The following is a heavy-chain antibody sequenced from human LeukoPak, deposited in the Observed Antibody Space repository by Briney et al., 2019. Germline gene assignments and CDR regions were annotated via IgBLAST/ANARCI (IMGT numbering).Heavy chain of an antibody. CDR1: SDSISSGDYY. J-gene: IGHJ4*02. CDR3: AREHKSYGDYPYYFDS. V-gene: IGHV4-30-4*01. D-gene: IGHD4-17*01. CDR2: INKNGGT. Sequence: SETLSLTCTVSSDSISSGDYYWSWIHQPAGKGLEFIGYINKNGGTYYNPPLKSRVSISIDTSKNQFSLKLTSVTAADTAVYFCAREHKSYGDYPYYFDSWGQGTLVTVSS.